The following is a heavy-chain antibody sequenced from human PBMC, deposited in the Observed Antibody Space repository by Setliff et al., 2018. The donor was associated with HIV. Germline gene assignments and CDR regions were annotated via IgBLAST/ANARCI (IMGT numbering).Heavy chain of an antibody. V-gene: IGHV1-18*01. J-gene: IGHJ3*02. CDR1: GYTFTNYG. D-gene: IGHD5-18*01. CDR3: AKGNSYAENAFDI. CDR2: ISAYNGNT. Sequence: RASVKVSCKASGYTFTNYGISWVRQAPGQGLEWMGWISAYNGNTNYAQKLQGRVTMTTDTSTTTAYMELRSLRSDDTAVYYCAKGNSYAENAFDIWGQGTMVTVSS.